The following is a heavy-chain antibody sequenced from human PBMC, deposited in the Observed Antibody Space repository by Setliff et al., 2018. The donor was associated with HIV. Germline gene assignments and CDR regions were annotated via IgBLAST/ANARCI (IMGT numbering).Heavy chain of an antibody. CDR1: GFTFGDYA. J-gene: IGHJ4*02. CDR2: IRSKAYGGTT. V-gene: IGHV3-49*04. D-gene: IGHD3-10*01. CDR3: SRSLGSYFDSAGYLRYFDY. Sequence: GGSLRLSCTASGFTFGDYAMSWVRQAPGKGLEWVGFIRSKAYGGTTEYAASVKGRFTISRDDSKTIAYLQMNSLKTEDTAVYYCSRSLGSYFDSAGYLRYFDYWGQGTQVTVSS.